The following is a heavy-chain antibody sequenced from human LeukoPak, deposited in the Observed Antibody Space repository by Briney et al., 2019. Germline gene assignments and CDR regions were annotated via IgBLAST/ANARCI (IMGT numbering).Heavy chain of an antibody. CDR1: GYTFTSYH. CDR2: INPSGGST. V-gene: IGHV1-46*01. D-gene: IGHD4-17*01. CDR3: ARGGAPGDYPLDY. J-gene: IGHJ4*02. Sequence: ASVTVSFKASGYTFTSYHMHWVRQAPGQGLEWMGIINPSGGSTSYAQKFQGRVTMTRDMSTSTVYMELSSLRSEDTAVYYCARGGAPGDYPLDYWGQGTLVTVSP.